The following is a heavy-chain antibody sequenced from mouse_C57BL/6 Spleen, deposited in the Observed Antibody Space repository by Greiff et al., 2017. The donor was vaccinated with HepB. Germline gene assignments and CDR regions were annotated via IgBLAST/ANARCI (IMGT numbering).Heavy chain of an antibody. V-gene: IGHV1-64*01. D-gene: IGHD1-1*01. CDR2: IHPNSGST. J-gene: IGHJ2*01. CDR1: GYTFTSYW. CDR3: ARPDYGSSYYFGY. Sequence: QVQLQQPGAELVKPGASVKLSCKASGYTFTSYWMHWVKQRPGQGLEWIGMIHPNSGSTNYNEKFKSKATLTVDKSSSTAYMQLSSLTSEDSAVYYCARPDYGSSYYFGYWGQGTTLTVSS.